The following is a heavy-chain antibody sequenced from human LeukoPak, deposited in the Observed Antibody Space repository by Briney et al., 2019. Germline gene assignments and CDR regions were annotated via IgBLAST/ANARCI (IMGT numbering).Heavy chain of an antibody. J-gene: IGHJ6*02. Sequence: SSETLSLTCTVSGGSISTYYWSWIRQPPGKGLDWIAYIYYTGSTNYNPSLKSRVTISVDTSKNQFSLKLSSVTAADTAVYYCARSPTMVRGVPYYYYGMDVWGQGTTVTVSS. V-gene: IGHV4-59*01. CDR1: GGSISTYY. D-gene: IGHD3-10*01. CDR3: ARSPTMVRGVPYYYYGMDV. CDR2: IYYTGST.